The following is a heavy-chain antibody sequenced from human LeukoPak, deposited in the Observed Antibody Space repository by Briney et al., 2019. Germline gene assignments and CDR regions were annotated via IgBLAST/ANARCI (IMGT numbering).Heavy chain of an antibody. V-gene: IGHV1-69*01. CDR1: GGTFSSYG. CDR2: IIPIFGMS. Sequence: GASVKVSCKASGGTFSSYGISWVRQAPGQGLEWMGGIIPIFGMSNYAQKFQGRVTITADESTSTAYMELSSLRSEDTAVYYCARSGTIFGVVTLWGQGTLVTVSS. CDR3: ARSGTIFGVVTL. D-gene: IGHD3-3*01. J-gene: IGHJ4*02.